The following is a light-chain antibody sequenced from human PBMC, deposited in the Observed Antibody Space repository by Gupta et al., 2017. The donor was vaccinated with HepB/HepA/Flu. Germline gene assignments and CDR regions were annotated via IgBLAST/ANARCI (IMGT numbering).Light chain of an antibody. CDR1: QSFTSGY. V-gene: IGKV3-20*01. J-gene: IGKJ4*02. Sequence: EIVLTQSRGTLSLSPGERATLSCRASQSFTSGYLAWYQQKPGQAPRLLIYGASSRATGIPDRFSGSESGTDFTLTISRLEPEDFAVYYCQHYDDSIALMFGGGTKVEMK. CDR2: GAS. CDR3: QHYDDSIALM.